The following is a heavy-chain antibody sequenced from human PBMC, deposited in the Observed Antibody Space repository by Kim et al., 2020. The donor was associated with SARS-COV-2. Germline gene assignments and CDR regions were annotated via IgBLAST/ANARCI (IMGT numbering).Heavy chain of an antibody. V-gene: IGHV3-30*02. D-gene: IGHD4-17*01. Sequence: YADSVKGRFTISRDNSKNTLYLQMNSLRAEDTAVYYCAKEHDYGDYKIDYWGQGTLVTVSS. J-gene: IGHJ4*02. CDR3: AKEHDYGDYKIDY.